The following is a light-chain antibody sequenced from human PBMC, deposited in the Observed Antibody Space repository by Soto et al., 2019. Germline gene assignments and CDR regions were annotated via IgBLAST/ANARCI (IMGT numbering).Light chain of an antibody. CDR2: GAS. Sequence: EIVLTQSPRTLSLSPGERATLSCRASQSVSNNYLAWYQQKPGQAPRLLIFGASSRATGTPDRFSGSGSGTDFTLTISRLEPEDFAVYYCQQYGSSPPWTFGQGTKVDIK. CDR1: QSVSNNY. V-gene: IGKV3-20*01. CDR3: QQYGSSPPWT. J-gene: IGKJ1*01.